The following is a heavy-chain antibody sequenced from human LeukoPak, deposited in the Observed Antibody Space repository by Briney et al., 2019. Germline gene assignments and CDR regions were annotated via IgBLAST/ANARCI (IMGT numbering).Heavy chain of an antibody. CDR1: GGSISSGSYY. Sequence: SETLSLTCTVTGGSISSGSYYWSWVRQPAGKGLEGIGRIYTSGSTNYNPSLKSRVTISIDTSKNQFSLKLSSVTAADTAVYYCARGHIMDWFDPWGQGTLVTVSS. CDR2: IYTSGST. CDR3: ARGHIMDWFDP. J-gene: IGHJ5*02. V-gene: IGHV4-61*02.